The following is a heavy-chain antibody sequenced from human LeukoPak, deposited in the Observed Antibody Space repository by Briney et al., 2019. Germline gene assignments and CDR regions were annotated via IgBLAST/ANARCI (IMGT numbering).Heavy chain of an antibody. CDR2: ISYDGSNK. D-gene: IGHD6-19*01. V-gene: IGHV3-30*18. CDR1: GFIFSSYG. CDR3: AKGAGGWHYYGMDV. Sequence: PGRSLRLSCAASGFIFSSYGMHWVRQAPGKGLEWVAVISYDGSNKYYADSVKGRFTISRDNSKNTLYLQMNSLRAEDTAVYYCAKGAGGWHYYGMDVWGQGTTVTVSS. J-gene: IGHJ6*02.